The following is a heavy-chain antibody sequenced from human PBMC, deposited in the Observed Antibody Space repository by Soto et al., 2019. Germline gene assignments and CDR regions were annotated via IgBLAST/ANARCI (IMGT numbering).Heavy chain of an antibody. V-gene: IGHV3-23*01. Sequence: GGSLRLSCAASGFTFSSYAMSWVRQAPGKGLEWVSAISGSGGSTYYADSVKGRFTISRDNSKNTLYLQMNSLRAEDTAVYYCAKDSSSILEWLFINGMDVWGQGTTVTVSS. J-gene: IGHJ6*02. D-gene: IGHD3-3*01. CDR3: AKDSSSILEWLFINGMDV. CDR2: ISGSGGST. CDR1: GFTFSSYA.